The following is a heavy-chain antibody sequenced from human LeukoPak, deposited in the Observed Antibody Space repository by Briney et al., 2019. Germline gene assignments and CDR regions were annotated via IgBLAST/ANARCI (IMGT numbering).Heavy chain of an antibody. CDR2: IIPIFGTA. V-gene: IGHV1-69*05. CDR3: ARAPGYCSSTTCDKRFDP. Sequence: EASVKVSCKASGGTFSSYAISWVRQAPGQGLEWMGGIIPIFGTANYAQKFQGRVTITTDESTSTAYMELSSLRSEDTAVYYCARAPGYCSSTTCDKRFDPWGQGTLVTVSS. CDR1: GGTFSSYA. J-gene: IGHJ5*02. D-gene: IGHD2-2*02.